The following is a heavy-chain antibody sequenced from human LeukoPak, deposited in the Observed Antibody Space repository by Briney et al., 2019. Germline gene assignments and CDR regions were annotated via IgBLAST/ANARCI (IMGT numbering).Heavy chain of an antibody. J-gene: IGHJ3*02. V-gene: IGHV4-61*02. D-gene: IGHD6-13*01. CDR2: IYTSGST. Sequence: PSETLSLTCTVSGGSISSGSYYWSWIRQPAGKGLEWIGRIYTSGSTNYNPSLKSRVTISVDTSKNQFSLKLSSVTAADTAVYYCAREDRDQEPGYSSSWYGGNAFDIWGQGTMVTVSS. CDR1: GGSISSGSYY. CDR3: AREDRDQEPGYSSSWYGGNAFDI.